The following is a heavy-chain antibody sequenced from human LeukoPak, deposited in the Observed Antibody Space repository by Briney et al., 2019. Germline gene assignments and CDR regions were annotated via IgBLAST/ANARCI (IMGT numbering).Heavy chain of an antibody. D-gene: IGHD6-19*01. V-gene: IGHV1-2*02. Sequence: ASVKVSCKASGYIFTGYYIHWVRQAPGQGLEWMGWIHPNSGGTNYAQKFQGRVTMTRDTSITTASMELSSLKPDDTAVYYCTRDSCGGGGCHYWYFDLWGRGTLVTVSS. J-gene: IGHJ2*01. CDR2: IHPNSGGT. CDR3: TRDSCGGGGCHYWYFDL. CDR1: GYIFTGYY.